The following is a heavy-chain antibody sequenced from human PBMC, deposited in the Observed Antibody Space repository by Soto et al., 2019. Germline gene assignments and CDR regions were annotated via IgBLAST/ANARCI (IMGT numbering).Heavy chain of an antibody. CDR2: IYYSGST. Sequence: SETLSLTCTVSGGSVSSGSYYWSWIRQPPGKGLEWIGYIYYSGSTNYNPSLKSRVTISVDTSKNQFSLKLSSVTAADTAVYYCARAQTAGTRVYFDYWGQGTLVTVSS. J-gene: IGHJ4*02. CDR3: ARAQTAGTRVYFDY. D-gene: IGHD6-13*01. V-gene: IGHV4-61*01. CDR1: GGSVSSGSYY.